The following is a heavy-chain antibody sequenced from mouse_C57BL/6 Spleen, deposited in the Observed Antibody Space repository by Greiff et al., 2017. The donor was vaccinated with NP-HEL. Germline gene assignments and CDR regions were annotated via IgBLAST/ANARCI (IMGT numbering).Heavy chain of an antibody. CDR1: GYTFTDYE. Sequence: QVQLKESGAELVRPGASVTLSCKASGYTFTDYEMHWVKQTPVHGLEWIGAIDPETGGTAYNQKFKGKAILTADKSSSTAYMELRSLTSEDSAVYYCTRMGNWYFDVWGTGTTVTVSS. CDR3: TRMGNWYFDV. V-gene: IGHV1-15*01. CDR2: IDPETGGT. J-gene: IGHJ1*03.